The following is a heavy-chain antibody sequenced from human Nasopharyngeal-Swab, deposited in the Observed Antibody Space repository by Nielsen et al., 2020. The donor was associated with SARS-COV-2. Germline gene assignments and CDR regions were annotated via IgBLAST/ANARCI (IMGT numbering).Heavy chain of an antibody. D-gene: IGHD4-23*01. J-gene: IGHJ1*01. CDR2: IYYSGST. Sequence: SETLSLTCTVSGGSISSGGYYWSWIRQHPGKGLEWFGYIYYSGSTYYNPSLKSRVTISVDTSKNQFSLKLSSVTAADTAVYYCARESYGGNAIEYFQHWGQGTLVTVSS. CDR3: ARESYGGNAIEYFQH. V-gene: IGHV4-31*03. CDR1: GGSISSGGYY.